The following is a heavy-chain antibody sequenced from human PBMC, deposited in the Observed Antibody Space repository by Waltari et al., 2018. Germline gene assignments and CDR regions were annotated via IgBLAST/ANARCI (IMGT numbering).Heavy chain of an antibody. D-gene: IGHD6-13*01. CDR3: ARALRDSSSWSPFDY. CDR1: GGTFSSYA. Sequence: QVQLVQSGAEVKKPGSSVKVSCKASGGTFSSYAISWVRQAPGQGLEWMGRISPIFGTANYAQKVQGSVTITADKSTSTADMELSSLRSEDTAVYYCARALRDSSSWSPFDYWGQGTLVTVSS. CDR2: ISPIFGTA. J-gene: IGHJ4*02. V-gene: IGHV1-69*08.